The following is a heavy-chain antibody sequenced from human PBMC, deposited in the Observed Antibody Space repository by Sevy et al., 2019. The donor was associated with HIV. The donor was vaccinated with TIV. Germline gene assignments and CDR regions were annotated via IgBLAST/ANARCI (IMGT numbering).Heavy chain of an antibody. CDR1: GFTFSDYY. V-gene: IGHV3-11*06. D-gene: IGHD4-17*01. J-gene: IGHJ4*02. CDR3: ARDRRNYGGQYFDY. Sequence: GGSLRLSCAASGFTFSDYYMSWMRQAPGKGLEWVSDISSGTTYTKYADSMKGRFTISRDNAKNSLYLQLNSLRVEDTAVYYCARDRRNYGGQYFDYWGQGTLVTVSS. CDR2: ISSGTTYT.